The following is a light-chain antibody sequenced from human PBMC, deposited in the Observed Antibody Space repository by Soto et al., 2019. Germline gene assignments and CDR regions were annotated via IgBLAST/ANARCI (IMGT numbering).Light chain of an antibody. V-gene: IGKV1-5*03. CDR1: QSISTW. CDR3: QQYKTYSRT. J-gene: IGKJ1*01. CDR2: QAS. Sequence: DIQMTQSPSTLSASVGDRVSITCRASQSISTWLAWYRQKPGKAPELLIYQASSLDSGVPSRFSGSGSGTEFPLTISSLQPDDFATYYCQQYKTYSRTFGQGTKVEIK.